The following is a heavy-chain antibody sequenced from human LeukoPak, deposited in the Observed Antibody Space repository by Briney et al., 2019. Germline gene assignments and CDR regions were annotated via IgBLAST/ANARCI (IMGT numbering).Heavy chain of an antibody. D-gene: IGHD2-15*01. V-gene: IGHV3-30*02. J-gene: IGHJ4*02. CDR3: ARGSTGYCSGGSCSYYFDY. CDR1: GFTFSSYG. CDR2: IRYDESDK. Sequence: GGSLRLSCAASGFTFSSYGMHWIRQAPGKGLEWVAFIRYDESDKYYADSVKGRFTISRDNSKNTLYLQMNSLRTEDTAVYHCARGSTGYCSGGSCSYYFDYWGQGTLVTVSS.